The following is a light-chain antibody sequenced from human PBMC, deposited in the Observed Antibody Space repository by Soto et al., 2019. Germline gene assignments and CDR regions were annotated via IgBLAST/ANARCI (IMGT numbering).Light chain of an antibody. J-gene: IGKJ2*01. CDR3: QQYYGIPRT. CDR1: QSVFYSSNNKNS. CDR2: WAS. Sequence: DIVLTQSTDSLAVSLGERATINCKSSQSVFYSSNNKNSLAWFQKKSVQPPRLLIYWASTRESGVPARFSGSGSGTDFTLTISSLQAEDVAVYYCQQYYGIPRTFGQGTKLEIK. V-gene: IGKV4-1*01.